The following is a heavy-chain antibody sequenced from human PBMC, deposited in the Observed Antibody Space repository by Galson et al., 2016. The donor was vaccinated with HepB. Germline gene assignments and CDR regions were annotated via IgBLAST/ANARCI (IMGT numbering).Heavy chain of an antibody. CDR2: ISRGSGYI. CDR1: GFTFCSYN. Sequence: SLRLSCAASGFTFCSYNMNWVRQAPGKGLGWVSSISRGSGYIYYADSVKGRFTISRDNAKNSLYLQMNSLRAEDTAVYYCCVDTAMDYVFDYWGQGTLVTVSS. CDR3: CVDTAMDYVFDY. D-gene: IGHD5-18*01. J-gene: IGHJ4*02. V-gene: IGHV3-21*01.